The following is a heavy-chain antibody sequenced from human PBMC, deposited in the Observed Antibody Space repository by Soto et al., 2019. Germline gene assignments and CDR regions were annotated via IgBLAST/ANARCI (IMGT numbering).Heavy chain of an antibody. CDR2: IKSKTDGGTT. Sequence: GGSLRLSCAASGFTFSNAWMSWVRQAPGKGLEWVGRIKSKTDGGTTDYAAPVKGRFTISRDDSKNTLYLQMNSLKTEDTAVYYCTTGAVESSGWYYYYTDVWGKGTTVTVSS. V-gene: IGHV3-15*01. D-gene: IGHD6-19*01. CDR1: GFTFSNAW. J-gene: IGHJ6*03. CDR3: TTGAVESSGWYYYYTDV.